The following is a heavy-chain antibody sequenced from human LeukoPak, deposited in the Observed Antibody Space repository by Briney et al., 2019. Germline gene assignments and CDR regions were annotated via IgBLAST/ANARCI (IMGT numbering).Heavy chain of an antibody. CDR1: GGSISSYY. V-gene: IGHV4-4*07. CDR3: ARGYSYGYYHFDY. J-gene: IGHJ4*02. D-gene: IGHD5-18*01. Sequence: PSETLSLTCTVSGGSISSYYWNWIRQPAGKGLEWIGRIYTSGSTNYNPSLKSRVTMSVDTSKNQLSLKLSSVTAADTAVYYCARGYSYGYYHFDYWGQGTLVTVSS. CDR2: IYTSGST.